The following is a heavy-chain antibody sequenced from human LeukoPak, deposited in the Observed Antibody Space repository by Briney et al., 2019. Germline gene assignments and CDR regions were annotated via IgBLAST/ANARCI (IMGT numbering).Heavy chain of an antibody. J-gene: IGHJ5*02. Sequence: GGSLRLSCAASGFTFSSYGMHWVRQAPGKGLEWVSLISWGGGSTYYAASVKGRFTISRDNSKSTMYLQMNSLRAEDTAVYYCAKDYEPLVGVHRWGDWFDPWGQGTLVTVSS. CDR3: AKDYEPLVGVHRWGDWFDP. CDR2: ISWGGGST. V-gene: IGHV3-NL1*01. D-gene: IGHD1-26*01. CDR1: GFTFSSYG.